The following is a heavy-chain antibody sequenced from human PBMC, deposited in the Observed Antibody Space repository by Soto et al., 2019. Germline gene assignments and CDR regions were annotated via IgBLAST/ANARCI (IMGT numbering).Heavy chain of an antibody. CDR3: ARVSQRGYSYGNFDY. Sequence: ASVKVSCKASGYTFTGYYMHWVRQAPGQGLEWMGWINPNSGGTNYAQKFQGWVTMTRDTSISTAYMELSRLRSDDTAVYYCARVSQRGYSYGNFDYWGQGTLVTVSS. V-gene: IGHV1-2*04. CDR2: INPNSGGT. J-gene: IGHJ4*02. CDR1: GYTFTGYY. D-gene: IGHD5-18*01.